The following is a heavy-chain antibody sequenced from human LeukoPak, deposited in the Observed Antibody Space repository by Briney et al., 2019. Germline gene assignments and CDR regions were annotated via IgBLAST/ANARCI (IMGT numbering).Heavy chain of an antibody. CDR3: ASPYPREYCSSSSCYFNY. D-gene: IGHD2-2*01. V-gene: IGHV4-39*07. J-gene: IGHJ4*02. CDR2: IYYSGST. CDR1: GGSISSSSYY. Sequence: SETLSLTCTVSGGSISSSSYYWGWIRQPPGKGLEWIGSIYYSGSTYYNPSLKSRVTISVDTSKNQFSLKLSSVTAADTAMYYCASPYPREYCSSSSCYFNYWGQGTLVTVSS.